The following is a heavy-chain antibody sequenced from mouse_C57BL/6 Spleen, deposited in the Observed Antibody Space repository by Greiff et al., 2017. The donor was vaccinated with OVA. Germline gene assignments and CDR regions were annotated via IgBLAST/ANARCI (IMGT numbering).Heavy chain of an antibody. CDR1: GFNIKDYY. CDR2: IDPEDGDT. V-gene: IGHV14-2*01. CDR3: ARARGSSYDWFAY. J-gene: IGHJ3*01. D-gene: IGHD1-1*01. Sequence: EVQLQQSGAELVKPGASVKLSCTASGFNIKDYYMHWVKQRTEQGLEWIGRIDPEDGDTKYAPNFQGKATITADTSSNTAYLQLSSLTYEDTAVYYGARARGSSYDWFAYWGQGTLVTVSA.